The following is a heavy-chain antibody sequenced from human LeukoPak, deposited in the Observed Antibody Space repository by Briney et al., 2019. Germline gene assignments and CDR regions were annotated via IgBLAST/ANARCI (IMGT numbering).Heavy chain of an antibody. CDR2: IYYSGST. Sequence: SETLSLTCTVSGGSISSYYWSWIRQPPGKGLEWIGYIYYSGSTNYNPSLKSRVIISVDTSKNQFSLKLSSVTAADTAVYYCARRMDYYYYMDVWGKGTTVTVSS. V-gene: IGHV4-59*08. CDR1: GGSISSYY. CDR3: ARRMDYYYYMDV. J-gene: IGHJ6*03.